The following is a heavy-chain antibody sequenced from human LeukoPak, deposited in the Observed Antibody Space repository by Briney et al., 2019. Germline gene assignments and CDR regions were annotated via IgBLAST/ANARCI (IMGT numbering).Heavy chain of an antibody. J-gene: IGHJ6*03. Sequence: GGSLRLSCAASGFTFSNYWMHWVRQAPGKGLVWVSRINSDGSSTSYADSVKGRFTISRDNAKNTLHLQMNSLRAEDTAVYYCARVSSGSYFGYYYYYMDVWGKGTTVTVSS. CDR2: INSDGSST. CDR1: GFTFSNYW. D-gene: IGHD1-26*01. CDR3: ARVSSGSYFGYYYYYMDV. V-gene: IGHV3-74*01.